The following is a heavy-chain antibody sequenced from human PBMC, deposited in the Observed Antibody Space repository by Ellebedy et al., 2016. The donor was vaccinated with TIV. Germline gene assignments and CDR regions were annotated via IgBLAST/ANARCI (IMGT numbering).Heavy chain of an antibody. J-gene: IGHJ4*02. CDR3: ARGFKWELLDY. Sequence: AASVNVSCKVSGYTLTELSMHWVRQAPGIGLEWMGGFDPEDGETIYAQKFQGRVTMTEDTSTDTAYMELRLRSDDTAVYYCARGFKWELLDYWGQGTLVTVSS. D-gene: IGHD1-26*01. V-gene: IGHV1-24*01. CDR2: FDPEDGET. CDR1: GYTLTELS.